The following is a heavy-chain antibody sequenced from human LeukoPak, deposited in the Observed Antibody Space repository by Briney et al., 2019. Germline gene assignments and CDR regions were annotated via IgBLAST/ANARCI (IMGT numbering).Heavy chain of an antibody. D-gene: IGHD3-3*01. CDR3: ARGVLEWLFYCDY. CDR1: GYTFTGYY. J-gene: IGHJ4*02. Sequence: GASVKVSCKASGYTFTGYYMHWVRQAPGQGLEWMGWINPNSGGTNYAQKFQGRVTMTRDTPISTAYMELSRLRSDDTAVYYCARGVLEWLFYCDYWGQGTLVTVSS. CDR2: INPNSGGT. V-gene: IGHV1-2*02.